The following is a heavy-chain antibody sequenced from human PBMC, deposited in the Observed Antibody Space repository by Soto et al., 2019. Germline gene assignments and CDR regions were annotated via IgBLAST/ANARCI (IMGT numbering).Heavy chain of an antibody. CDR3: ARDMARVGYDPKLGMDY. CDR2: ISYDGSNK. D-gene: IGHD5-12*01. CDR1: GFTFSSYA. Sequence: QVQLVESGGGVVQPGRSLRLSCAASGFTFSSYAMHWVRQAPGKGLEWVAVISYDGSNKYYADSVKDRFTISRDNSKNTLYLQMNSLRAEDTAVYYCARDMARVGYDPKLGMDYWGQGTLVTVSS. V-gene: IGHV3-30-3*01. J-gene: IGHJ4*02.